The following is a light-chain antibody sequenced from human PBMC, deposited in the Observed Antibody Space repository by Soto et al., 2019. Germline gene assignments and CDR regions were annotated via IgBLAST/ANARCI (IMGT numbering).Light chain of an antibody. CDR1: QTVTNH. CDR3: QQRMNWPLT. V-gene: IGKV3-11*01. CDR2: DAS. J-gene: IGKJ4*01. Sequence: PGGRATLSCRASQTVTNHLAWYQQKAGQAPRLLIFDASTRASGIPPRFSGIGSGTDFTLTITRVDPDDFAVYYCQQRMNWPLTFGGGTRVEIK.